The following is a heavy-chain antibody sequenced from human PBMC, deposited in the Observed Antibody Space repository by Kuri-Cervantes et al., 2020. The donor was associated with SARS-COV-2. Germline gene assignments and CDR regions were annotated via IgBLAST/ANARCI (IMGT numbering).Heavy chain of an antibody. CDR2: ISYDGSNK. Sequence: GESLKISCAASGFTFSSYAMHWVRQAPGKGLEWVAVISYDGSNKYYADSVKGRFTISRDNSKNTLYLQMNSLRAEDTAVYYCARTKYNNSWYEYAFDIWGQGTMVTVSS. J-gene: IGHJ3*02. CDR3: ARTKYNNSWYEYAFDI. V-gene: IGHV3-30-3*01. D-gene: IGHD6-13*01. CDR1: GFTFSSYA.